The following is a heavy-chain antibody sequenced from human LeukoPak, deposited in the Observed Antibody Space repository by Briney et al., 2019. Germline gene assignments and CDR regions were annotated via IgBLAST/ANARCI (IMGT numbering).Heavy chain of an antibody. J-gene: IGHJ4*02. D-gene: IGHD2-2*01. CDR2: IIPIFGTA. V-gene: IGHV1-69*06. CDR1: GGTFSSYD. Sequence: GSSVKVSCKASGGTFSSYDISWVRQAPGQGLERMGRIIPIFGTANYAQKFQGRVTITADKSTSTAYMELSSLRSEDMAVYYCARAELGYCSSTSCYAFDYWGQGTLVTVSS. CDR3: ARAELGYCSSTSCYAFDY.